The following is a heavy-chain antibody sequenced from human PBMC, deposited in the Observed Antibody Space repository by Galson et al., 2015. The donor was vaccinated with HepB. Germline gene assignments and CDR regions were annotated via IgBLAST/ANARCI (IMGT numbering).Heavy chain of an antibody. J-gene: IGHJ4*02. V-gene: IGHV1-18*01. CDR3: ARDSPKMVIIAAADPPLHN. Sequence: SVKVSCKASGYTFTSYGSSGVRHSPGQGLKWMGWISTYNGNTNYAQKLKRRVTMTTDTSTSTDYKELRSLRSDVTAVDYCARDSPKMVIIAAADPPLHNWSQGTLVTVSS. CDR1: GYTFTSYG. D-gene: IGHD6-13*01. CDR2: ISTYNGNT.